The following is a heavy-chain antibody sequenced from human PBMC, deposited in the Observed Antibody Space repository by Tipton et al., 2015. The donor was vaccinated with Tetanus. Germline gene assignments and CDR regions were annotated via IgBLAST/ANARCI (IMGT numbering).Heavy chain of an antibody. CDR2: IIHNGTT. Sequence: TLSLTCNIYGGSFTGYFWSWIRQPPGKGLEWIGDIIHNGTTNFNPSLKSRVIISIDTSKREFSLNLNSVTAADTAVYYCARGVWFGPGPRYYFDYWGQGTLVTVSS. V-gene: IGHV4-34*01. J-gene: IGHJ4*02. CDR3: ARGVWFGPGPRYYFDY. D-gene: IGHD3-10*01. CDR1: GGSFTGYF.